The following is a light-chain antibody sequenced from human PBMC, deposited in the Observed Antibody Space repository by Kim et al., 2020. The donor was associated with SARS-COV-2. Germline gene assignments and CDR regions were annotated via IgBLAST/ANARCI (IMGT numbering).Light chain of an antibody. CDR2: DAS. CDR1: QSVRSD. CDR3: QQRITWPIA. V-gene: IGKV3-11*01. Sequence: LSPGESAPLSCSARQSVRSDLAWYQQTPGQAPRLLMYDASTRATGIPARFSGSGSGTDFTLTISTLEPEDSAAYYCQQRITWPIAFGQGTRLEIK. J-gene: IGKJ5*01.